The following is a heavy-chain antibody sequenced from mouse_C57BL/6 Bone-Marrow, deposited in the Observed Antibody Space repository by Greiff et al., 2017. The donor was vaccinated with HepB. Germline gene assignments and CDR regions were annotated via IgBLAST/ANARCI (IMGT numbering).Heavy chain of an antibody. CDR3: ARGGTVVARNFDY. CDR1: GYTFTSYW. Sequence: VQLQESGAELVMPGASVMLSCKASGYTFTSYWMHWVKQRPGQGLEWIGEIDPSDSYTNYNQKFKGKSTLTVDKSSSTAYMQLSSLTSEDSAVYYCARGGTVVARNFDYWGQGTTLTVSS. J-gene: IGHJ2*01. CDR2: IDPSDSYT. D-gene: IGHD1-1*01. V-gene: IGHV1-69*01.